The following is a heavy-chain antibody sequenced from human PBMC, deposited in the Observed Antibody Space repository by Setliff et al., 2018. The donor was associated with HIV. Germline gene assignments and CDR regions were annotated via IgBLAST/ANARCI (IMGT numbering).Heavy chain of an antibody. D-gene: IGHD3-22*01. CDR3: AVRRYYDSTVYYDY. V-gene: IGHV4-4*02. J-gene: IGHJ4*02. CDR1: SGSISGDNW. CDR2: IYHRGST. Sequence: SETLSLTCTVSSGSISGDNWWSWVRQPPGKGLEWRGEIYHRGSTNYNPSLKSRVTISVDKSKNQFSLKLTSVTAADTAVYYCAVRRYYDSTVYYDYWGQGTLVTVSS.